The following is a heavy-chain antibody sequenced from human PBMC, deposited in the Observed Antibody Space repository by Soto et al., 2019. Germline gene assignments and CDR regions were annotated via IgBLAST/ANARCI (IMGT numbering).Heavy chain of an antibody. J-gene: IGHJ4*02. CDR2: IYYSGST. V-gene: IGHV4-59*08. D-gene: IGHD1-1*01. Sequence: SETLSLTCTVSGGSIGGYYWSWIGQRPGKGLEWIAYIYYSGSTNSNPSLKSRVTISVDTSKNQFSLKLSSVTAADTAVYYCARHSNEYRKSLDYWGQGTLVTVSS. CDR3: ARHSNEYRKSLDY. CDR1: GGSIGGYY.